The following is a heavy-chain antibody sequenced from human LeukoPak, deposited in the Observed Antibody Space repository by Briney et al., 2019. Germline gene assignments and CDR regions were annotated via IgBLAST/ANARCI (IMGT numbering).Heavy chain of an antibody. CDR2: TYYSGST. CDR3: ARVTKQAFDI. V-gene: IGHV4-31*03. CDR1: GGSITSGGYY. J-gene: IGHJ3*02. Sequence: SETLSLTCSVSGGSITSGGYYWSWLRQYPGKGLEWIGYTYYSGSTYYSPSLRSRVAISVDTSKNQFSLKLSSVNVADTAVYYCARVTKQAFDIWGHGTMVTVSS. D-gene: IGHD6-13*01.